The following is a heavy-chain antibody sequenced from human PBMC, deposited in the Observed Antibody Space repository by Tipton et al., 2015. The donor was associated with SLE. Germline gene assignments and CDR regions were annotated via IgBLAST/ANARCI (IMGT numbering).Heavy chain of an antibody. V-gene: IGHV4-34*01. CDR2: INHSGST. J-gene: IGHJ4*02. Sequence: TLSLTCAVYGGSFSCYYWSWIRQPPGKGLEWIGEINHSGSTNYNPSLKSRVTISVDTSKNQFSLKLSSVTAADTAVYYCATLKFFGELGIGRDYWGQGTLVTVSS. CDR3: ATLKFFGELGIGRDY. CDR1: GGSFSCYY. D-gene: IGHD3-3*01.